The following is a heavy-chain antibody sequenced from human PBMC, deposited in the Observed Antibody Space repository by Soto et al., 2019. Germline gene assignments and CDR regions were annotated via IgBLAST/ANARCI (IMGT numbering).Heavy chain of an antibody. D-gene: IGHD4-4*01. Sequence: QVQLVQSGAEVKKPGSSVRVSSKAPGGTFGTYAINWVRQAPGQGLEWMGRIIPILGTANYAQMFQGRVTITADESTSTAYMELSSLRSEDRAVYYCARDDSNYPGRYGMDVWGQGTTVTVSS. J-gene: IGHJ6*02. CDR1: GGTFGTYA. CDR2: IIPILGTA. CDR3: ARDDSNYPGRYGMDV. V-gene: IGHV1-69*11.